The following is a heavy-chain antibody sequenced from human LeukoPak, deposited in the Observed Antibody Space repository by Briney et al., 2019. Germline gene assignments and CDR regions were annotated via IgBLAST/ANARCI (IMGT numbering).Heavy chain of an antibody. CDR3: ATRVGGYCSSTSCFGDAFDI. D-gene: IGHD2-2*01. CDR1: GYSFTSYW. Sequence: HGESLKISCKGSGYSFTSYWIGWVRQMPGKGLEWMGIIYPGDSDTRYSPSFQGQVTISADKSISTAYLQWSSLKASDTAMYYCATRVGGYCSSTSCFGDAFDIWGQGTMVTVSS. V-gene: IGHV5-51*01. CDR2: IYPGDSDT. J-gene: IGHJ3*02.